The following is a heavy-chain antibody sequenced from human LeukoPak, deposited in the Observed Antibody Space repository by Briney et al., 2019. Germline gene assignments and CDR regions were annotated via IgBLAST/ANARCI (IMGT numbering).Heavy chain of an antibody. Sequence: PGGSLRFSCAASGFTFSSYAMHWVRQAPGKGLEWVAVISYDGSNKYYADSVKGRFTISRDNSKNTLYLQMNSLRAEDTAVYYCARDGLAYCGGDCYGGLNHWGQGTLVTVSS. CDR1: GFTFSSYA. D-gene: IGHD2-21*02. CDR2: ISYDGSNK. V-gene: IGHV3-30-3*01. J-gene: IGHJ4*02. CDR3: ARDGLAYCGGDCYGGLNH.